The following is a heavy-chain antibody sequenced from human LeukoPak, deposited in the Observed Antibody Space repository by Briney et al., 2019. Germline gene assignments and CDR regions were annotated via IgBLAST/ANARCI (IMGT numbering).Heavy chain of an antibody. CDR3: TRDWRNLGYNY. J-gene: IGHJ4*02. CDR2: IEGDGNRI. V-gene: IGHV3-74*01. D-gene: IGHD5-24*01. CDR1: GFTLSAYW. Sequence: GGSLRLSCAASGFTLSAYWMHWVRQAPGKGLMWVSRIEGDGNRITYADSVKGRFTISRDNAKNTLYLQMNSLRAEDTAVYYCTRDWRNLGYNYWGQGTLVTVSS.